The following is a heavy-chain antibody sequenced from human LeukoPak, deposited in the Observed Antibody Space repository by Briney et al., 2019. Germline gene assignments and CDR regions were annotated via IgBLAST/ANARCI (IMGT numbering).Heavy chain of an antibody. D-gene: IGHD3-10*01. CDR1: GFTVSSNY. V-gene: IGHV3-53*01. CDR2: IYSGGST. J-gene: IGHJ3*01. CDR3: AREGSGRTAYNDGLDV. Sequence: GGSLRLSCAASGFTVSSNYMSWVRQAPGKGLEWVSAIYSGGSTVYADSVKGRFTISRDNSKNTLYLQLNSLRAEDTAVYYCAREGSGRTAYNDGLDVWGQGTMVTVSS.